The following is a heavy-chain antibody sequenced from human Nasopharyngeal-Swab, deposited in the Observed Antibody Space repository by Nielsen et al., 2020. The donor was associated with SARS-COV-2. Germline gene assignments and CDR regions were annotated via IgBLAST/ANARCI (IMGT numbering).Heavy chain of an antibody. J-gene: IGHJ5*02. D-gene: IGHD6-19*01. CDR3: ARGPQVPAGNGWYWFDP. Sequence: GSLKISCAASGFTFSDYYMSWIRQAPGKGLEWVSYISSSGSTIYYADSVKGRFTISRDNAKNSLYLQMNSLRAEDTAVYYCARGPQVPAGNGWYWFDPWGQGTLVTVSS. CDR2: ISSSGSTI. CDR1: GFTFSDYY. V-gene: IGHV3-11*04.